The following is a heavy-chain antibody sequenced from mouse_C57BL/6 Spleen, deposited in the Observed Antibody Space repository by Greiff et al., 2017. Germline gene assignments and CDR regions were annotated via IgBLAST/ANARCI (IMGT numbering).Heavy chain of an antibody. J-gene: IGHJ2*01. CDR2: ISGGGGNT. D-gene: IGHD2-3*01. Sequence: EVMLVESGGGLVKPGGSLKLSCAASGFTFSSYTMSWVRQTPEKRLEWVATISGGGGNTYYPDSVKGRFTISRDNAKNTLYLQMSSLRSEDTALYYCARQDGYYGSYFDYWGQGTTLTVSS. CDR3: ARQDGYYGSYFDY. CDR1: GFTFSSYT. V-gene: IGHV5-9*01.